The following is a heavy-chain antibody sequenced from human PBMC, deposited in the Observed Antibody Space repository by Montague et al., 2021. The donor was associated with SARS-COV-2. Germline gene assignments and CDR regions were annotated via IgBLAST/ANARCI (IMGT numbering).Heavy chain of an antibody. Sequence: SETLSLTCTVSGASVRTYYWSCFRQPAAKKLEWMVRLYTSGSTYYNPPSKSRVSMSLDTSQNLFSLNLSSMTAADTAVYYCARDGADYSFAYYHEMDVWGQGIAVTVSS. D-gene: IGHD5-12*01. J-gene: IGHJ6*02. CDR3: ARDGADYSFAYYHEMDV. V-gene: IGHV4-4*07. CDR1: GASVRTYY. CDR2: LYTSGST.